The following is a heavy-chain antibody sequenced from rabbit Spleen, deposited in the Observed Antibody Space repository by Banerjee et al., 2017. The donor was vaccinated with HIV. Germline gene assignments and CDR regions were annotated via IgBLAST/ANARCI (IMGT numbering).Heavy chain of an antibody. V-gene: IGHV1S45*01. D-gene: IGHD1-1*01. Sequence: QEQLVESGGGLVQPEGSLTLTCTASGFSFSSSYYMCWVRQAPGKGLEWIGCIYGGGGVLIDHASWAKGRFTISKTSSTTVTLQMPSLTAADTATYFCARDTSSSFSSYGMDLWGQGTLVTVS. CDR3: ARDTSSSFSSYGMDL. J-gene: IGHJ6*01. CDR2: IYGGGGVLI. CDR1: GFSFSSSYY.